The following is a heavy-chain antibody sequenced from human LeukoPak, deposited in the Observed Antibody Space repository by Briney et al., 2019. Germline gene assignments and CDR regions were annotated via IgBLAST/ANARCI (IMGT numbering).Heavy chain of an antibody. J-gene: IGHJ5*02. V-gene: IGHV1-2*02. Sequence: ASVKVSCKASGYTFTCYYMHWVRQAPGQGLEWMGWINPNSGGTNYAQKFQGRVTMTRDTSISTAYMELSRLRSDDTAVYYCARGGVRKQQLSDWFDPWGQGTLVTVSS. CDR3: ARGGVRKQQLSDWFDP. D-gene: IGHD6-13*01. CDR1: GYTFTCYY. CDR2: INPNSGGT.